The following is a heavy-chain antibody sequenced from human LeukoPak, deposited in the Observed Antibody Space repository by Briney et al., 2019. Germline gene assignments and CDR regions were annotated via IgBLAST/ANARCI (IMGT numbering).Heavy chain of an antibody. Sequence: GGSLRLSCAASGFTFSTYAMHWVRQAPGKGLEWVAVISYDGSNTYYADSVKGRFTISRDNSKDTLYLQLNSLRAEDTAVYCCARDSTYYYASGSSGPHYFDYWGQGTLVTVSS. J-gene: IGHJ4*02. V-gene: IGHV3-30*01. CDR3: ARDSTYYYASGSSGPHYFDY. CDR2: ISYDGSNT. CDR1: GFTFSTYA. D-gene: IGHD3-10*01.